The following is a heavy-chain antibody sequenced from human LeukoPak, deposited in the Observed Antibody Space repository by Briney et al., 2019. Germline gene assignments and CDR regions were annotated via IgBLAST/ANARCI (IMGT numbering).Heavy chain of an antibody. CDR1: GGSISGYY. Sequence: PSEALSLTCTVSGGSISGYYWTWVRQPPGKRLEWIGYIFYSGNTNYTPSLKSRIAISIDTSKNQFFLKLNSVTAADTAVYYCARLEASQAGHFDYWGRGTLVTVSS. J-gene: IGHJ4*02. D-gene: IGHD1-1*01. V-gene: IGHV4-59*08. CDR2: IFYSGNT. CDR3: ARLEASQAGHFDY.